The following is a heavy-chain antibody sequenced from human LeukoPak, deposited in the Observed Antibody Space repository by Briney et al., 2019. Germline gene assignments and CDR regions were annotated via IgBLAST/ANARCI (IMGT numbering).Heavy chain of an antibody. CDR2: ISMNSGSI. D-gene: IGHD5-18*01. V-gene: IGHV3-9*01. CDR3: AKGLGYHNFDY. J-gene: IGHJ4*02. Sequence: ALRLSRAPSVFTFHDYAMHWVRPPPGEGLEWVSGISMNSGSIGYADSVKGRFTISTDNAKNSLYLQMNSLRAEDTALYYCAKGLGYHNFDYWGERTLVTVSS. CDR1: VFTFHDYA.